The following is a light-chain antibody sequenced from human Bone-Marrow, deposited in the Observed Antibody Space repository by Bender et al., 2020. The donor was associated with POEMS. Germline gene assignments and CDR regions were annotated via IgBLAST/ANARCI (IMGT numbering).Light chain of an antibody. Sequence: QSALTQPASVSGSPGQSITISCTGTSSDVGGYNYVSWYQQHPGRAPKLMIYDVRSRPSGVSNRFSGSKSGNTASLTISGLQAEDEADYYCSSDTTSSTYVYGTGTKVTVL. V-gene: IGLV2-14*01. CDR3: SSDTTSSTYV. CDR2: DVR. J-gene: IGLJ1*01. CDR1: SSDVGGYNY.